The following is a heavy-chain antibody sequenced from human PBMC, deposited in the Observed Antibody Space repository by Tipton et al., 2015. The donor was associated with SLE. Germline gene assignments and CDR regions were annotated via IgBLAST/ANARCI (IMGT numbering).Heavy chain of an antibody. V-gene: IGHV4-59*06. CDR2: IYYNGDS. Sequence: TLSLTCTVSGGSINGYFWSWIRQPPGKGLEWIGYIYYNGDSYYNPSLRSRATISVDTSENQFSLKLHSVTAADTAVYYCATVDWDSWFDPWGQGTLVTVSS. CDR3: ATVDWDSWFDP. J-gene: IGHJ5*02. D-gene: IGHD5-12*01. CDR1: GGSINGYF.